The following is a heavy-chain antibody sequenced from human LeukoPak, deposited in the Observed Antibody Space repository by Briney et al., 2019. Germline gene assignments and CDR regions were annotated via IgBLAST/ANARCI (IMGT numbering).Heavy chain of an antibody. J-gene: IGHJ4*02. D-gene: IGHD3-10*01. CDR1: GGSISSSSYY. CDR3: ARVRGSGSRRRLFDY. V-gene: IGHV4-39*07. CDR2: IYYSGST. Sequence: SETLSLTCTVSGGSISSSSYYWGWIRQPPGKGLEWIGSIYYSGSTNYNPSLKSRVTISVDTSKNQFSLKLSSVTAADTAVYYCARVRGSGSRRRLFDYWGQGTLVTVSS.